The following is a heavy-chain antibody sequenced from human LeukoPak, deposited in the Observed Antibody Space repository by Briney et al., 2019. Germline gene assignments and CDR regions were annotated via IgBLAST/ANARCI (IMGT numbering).Heavy chain of an antibody. CDR2: ISGSGDST. CDR1: GFTFSSYA. D-gene: IGHD4-11*01. CDR3: ARDALHPRWFFDL. V-gene: IGHV3-23*01. Sequence: GGSLRLSCAASGFTFSSYAMSWVRQAPGKGLEWVSAISGSGDSTYYADSVKGRFTISRDNSKNTLHLQMNSLRDEDTAVYYCARDALHPRWFFDLWGRGTLVTISS. J-gene: IGHJ2*01.